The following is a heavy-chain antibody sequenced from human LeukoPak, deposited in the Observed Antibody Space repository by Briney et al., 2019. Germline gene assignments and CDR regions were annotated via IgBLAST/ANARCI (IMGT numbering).Heavy chain of an antibody. CDR2: IYYSGTT. D-gene: IGHD3-3*01. CDR1: GGSISSSNYY. CDR3: VRAHYDFWSGYSDKWFDP. J-gene: IGHJ5*02. Sequence: SETLSLTCSVSGGSISSSNYYWGWIRQPPGKGLEWIGTIYYSGTTYYNLSLRSRVTISLDTSKNQFSLKLRSVTAADTAVYYCVRAHYDFWSGYSDKWFDPWGQGTLVTVSS. V-gene: IGHV4-39*01.